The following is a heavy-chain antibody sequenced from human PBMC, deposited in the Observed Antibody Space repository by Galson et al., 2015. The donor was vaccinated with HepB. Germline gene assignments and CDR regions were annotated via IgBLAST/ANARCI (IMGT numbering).Heavy chain of an antibody. CDR1: GYTFTSYD. J-gene: IGHJ4*02. CDR2: MKPNSGNT. V-gene: IGHV1-8*01. D-gene: IGHD4-23*01. CDR3: ARAGRYGGTDFDY. Sequence: KVSCKASGYTFTSYDINWVRQATGQGLEWMGWMKPNSGNTGYAQKFQGGVTVTRDTSTGTAYMELSSLRSEDTAVYYCARAGRYGGTDFDYWGQGTLVTVSS.